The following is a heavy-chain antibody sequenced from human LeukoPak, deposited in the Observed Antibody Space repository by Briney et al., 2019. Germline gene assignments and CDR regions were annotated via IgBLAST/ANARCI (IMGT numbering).Heavy chain of an antibody. CDR1: EISLSTSGMR. Sequence: SGPALVKPTQTLTLTCTLSEISLSTSGMRVSWIRQPPGEALEWLARIDWDDDKFYSTSLKTRLTISKDTSKNQVVLTMTNMDPVDTATYYCARTESGSRFDYWGQGTLVTVSS. D-gene: IGHD1-26*01. V-gene: IGHV2-70*04. CDR2: IDWDDDK. J-gene: IGHJ4*02. CDR3: ARTESGSRFDY.